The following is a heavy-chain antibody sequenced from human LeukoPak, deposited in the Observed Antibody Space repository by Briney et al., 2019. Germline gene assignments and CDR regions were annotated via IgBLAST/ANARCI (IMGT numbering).Heavy chain of an antibody. CDR1: GDTVSSYSAA. V-gene: IGHV6-1*01. J-gene: IGHJ4*02. D-gene: IGHD4-17*01. CDR2: TYYKSKWYN. Sequence: SQTLSLTCSISGDTVSSYSAAWPWIRQSPSRGLEWLGRTYYKSKWYNDYAISVKSRITINPDTSKNQFSLQLNSVTPEDTAVYYCAREVNGDLYYVYWGQGTLVTVSS. CDR3: AREVNGDLYYVY.